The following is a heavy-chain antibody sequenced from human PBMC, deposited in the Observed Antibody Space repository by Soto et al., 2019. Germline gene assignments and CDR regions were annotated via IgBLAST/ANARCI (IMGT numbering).Heavy chain of an antibody. D-gene: IGHD3-10*01. CDR1: GFTFDDHG. Sequence: EVQLVESGGGVAQPGGSLRLSCAASGFTFDDHGMSWVRQAPGKGLEWLSDISWDGGTTVYADSVKGRFTVSRNNAKSSLNLQMNGLEPRAPAFYTGARRSVDQTVFNFWGQGTLVTASS. CDR2: ISWDGGTT. J-gene: IGHJ4*02. CDR3: ARRSVDQTVFNF. V-gene: IGHV3-20*01.